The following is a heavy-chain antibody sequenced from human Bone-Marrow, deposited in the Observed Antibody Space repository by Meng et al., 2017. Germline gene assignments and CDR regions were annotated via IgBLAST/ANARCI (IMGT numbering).Heavy chain of an antibody. J-gene: IGHJ4*02. CDR1: GYTFTGYY. D-gene: IGHD3-10*01. Sequence: ASVKVSCKASGYTFTGYYMHWVRQAPGQGLEWMGWINPNSGGTNYAQKFQGRVTMTRDTSISTAYMELTSLLSDDTAVYYCASLTVGSGTYYTFWGQGTLVTVSS. CDR3: ASLTVGSGTYYTF. CDR2: INPNSGGT. V-gene: IGHV1-2*02.